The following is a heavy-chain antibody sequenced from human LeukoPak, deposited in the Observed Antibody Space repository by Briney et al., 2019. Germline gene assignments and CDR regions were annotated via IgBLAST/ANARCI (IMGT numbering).Heavy chain of an antibody. CDR1: GGSISSSNW. Sequence: SETLSLTCAVSGGSISSSNWWSWVRPPPGKGLEWIGEIYHSGSTNYNPSLKSRVTISVDKSKNQFSLKLSSVTAADTAVYYCARRSDYYYYYMDVWGKGTTVTVSS. J-gene: IGHJ6*03. CDR2: IYHSGST. CDR3: ARRSDYYYYYMDV. V-gene: IGHV4-4*02.